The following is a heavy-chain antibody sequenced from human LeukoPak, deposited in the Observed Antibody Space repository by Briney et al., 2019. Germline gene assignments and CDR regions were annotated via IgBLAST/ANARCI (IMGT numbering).Heavy chain of an antibody. J-gene: IGHJ4*02. CDR1: RFTFSSYA. CDR3: ATAGSDY. CDR2: IIVSGKTI. D-gene: IGHD1-26*01. V-gene: IGHV3-48*03. Sequence: PGGSLRLSCAASRFTFSSYAMSWVRQAPGKGLEWVSYIIVSGKTIYYADSVKGRFTISRDNAKNSLYLQMNSLGAEDTAVYYCATAGSDYWGQGTLVTVSS.